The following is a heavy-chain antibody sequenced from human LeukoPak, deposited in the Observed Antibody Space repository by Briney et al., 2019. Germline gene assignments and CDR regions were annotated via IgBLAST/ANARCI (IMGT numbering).Heavy chain of an antibody. V-gene: IGHV3-13*01. J-gene: IGHJ4*02. CDR1: GFTFSNYD. Sequence: RPGGSLRLSCSASGFTFSNYDIHWVRQATGKGLEWVSAIGSSGDTYHIDSVKGRFTISRESAKNSLYLQMNSLRAEDTAVYYCVRQPDSARYGFDFWGQGTLVTVSS. CDR3: VRQPDSARYGFDF. CDR2: IGSSGDT. D-gene: IGHD1-26*01.